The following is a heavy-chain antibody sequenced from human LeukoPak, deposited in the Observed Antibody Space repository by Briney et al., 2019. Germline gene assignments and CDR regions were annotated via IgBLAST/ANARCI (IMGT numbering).Heavy chain of an antibody. D-gene: IGHD6-6*01. Sequence: GASVKVSCKASGGTFSSYAINWVRQAPGQGLKWMGGIIPIFGTANYAQKFQGRVTITADKATSTAYMELSSLRSEDTAVYYCARVAASRSYYYYMDVWGKGTTVTVSS. CDR3: ARVAASRSYYYYMDV. CDR1: GGTFSSYA. CDR2: IIPIFGTA. V-gene: IGHV1-69*06. J-gene: IGHJ6*03.